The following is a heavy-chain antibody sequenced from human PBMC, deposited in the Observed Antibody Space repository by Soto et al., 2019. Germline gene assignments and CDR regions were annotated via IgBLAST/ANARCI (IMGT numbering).Heavy chain of an antibody. J-gene: IGHJ4*02. CDR3: ARHGSSASFEF. V-gene: IGHV5-51*01. CDR2: IWPGDSDA. CDR1: GYTFTSYW. Sequence: PGESLKISCKTSGYTFTSYWTGWVRQMPGKGLEWMGIIWPGDSDARYSPSFQGQVTISADKSISTAFLQWSSLNASDTAMYYCARHGSSASFEFWGQGTLVTVSS. D-gene: IGHD6-6*01.